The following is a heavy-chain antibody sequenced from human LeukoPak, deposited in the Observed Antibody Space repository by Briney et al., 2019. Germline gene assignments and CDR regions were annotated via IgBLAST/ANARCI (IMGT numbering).Heavy chain of an antibody. CDR1: GGSISSSSYY. CDR3: ARVDGGNVLDAFDI. D-gene: IGHD4-23*01. V-gene: IGHV4-39*07. Sequence: SETLSLTCTVSGGSISSSSYYWGWIRQPPGKGLEWIGSIYYSGSTYYNPSLKSRVTISVDTSKNQFSLKLSSVTAADTAVYYCARVDGGNVLDAFDIWGQGTMVTVSS. J-gene: IGHJ3*02. CDR2: IYYSGST.